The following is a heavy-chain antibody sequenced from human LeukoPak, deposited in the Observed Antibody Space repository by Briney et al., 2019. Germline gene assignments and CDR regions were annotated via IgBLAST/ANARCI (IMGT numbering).Heavy chain of an antibody. CDR2: IYFSGTT. J-gene: IGHJ6*02. CDR1: GGSISNYY. CDR3: AREDPQTTVPEGLDV. V-gene: IGHV4-59*01. Sequence: SETLSLTCTVSGGSISNYYWSWLRQPPRKGLEWIVCIYFSGTTNINPSLKSRVTISVDMSKNQFSLKLSSVTAADTAVYYCAREDPQTTVPEGLDVWGQGTTVTVSS. D-gene: IGHD4-17*01.